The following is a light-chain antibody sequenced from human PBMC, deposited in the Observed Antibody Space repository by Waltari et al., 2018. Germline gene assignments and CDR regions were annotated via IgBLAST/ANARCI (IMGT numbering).Light chain of an antibody. Sequence: QSVLTQPPSASGTPGQRVTISCSGSSSNIGSNTVTWYQQLPGKAPKLLIYSNNQRPSGGPDRFSGSKSGTSASLAISGLQSEDEADYYCAAWDDSLNGLYVFGTGTKVTVL. CDR1: SSNIGSNT. CDR2: SNN. V-gene: IGLV1-44*01. J-gene: IGLJ1*01. CDR3: AAWDDSLNGLYV.